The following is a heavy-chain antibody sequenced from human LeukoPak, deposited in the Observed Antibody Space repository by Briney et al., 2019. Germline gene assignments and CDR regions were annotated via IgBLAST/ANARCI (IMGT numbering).Heavy chain of an antibody. V-gene: IGHV3-53*04. Sequence: GGSLRLSFAASGVTLSRDYMSWVRQAPGKGLEWVSVIYSDGKTYYADSVKGRFTISRHNSKNTLFLQMDSLRTEDTAIYYCANRMTFGGQGTLVTVSS. D-gene: IGHD2/OR15-2a*01. CDR3: ANRMTF. CDR2: IYSDGKT. CDR1: GVTLSRDY. J-gene: IGHJ4*02.